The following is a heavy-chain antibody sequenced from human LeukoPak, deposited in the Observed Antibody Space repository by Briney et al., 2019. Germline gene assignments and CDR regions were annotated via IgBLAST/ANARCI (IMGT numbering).Heavy chain of an antibody. CDR3: AREIPVAGKRSWFDP. V-gene: IGHV3-7*04. Sequence: GGSLRLSCVASGFTLGVYWMTWVRQGPGKGLECVANINQDGSEKNYVDSVKGRFSVSRDNAKNSLYLYINSLRVEDAAIYYCAREIPVAGKRSWFDPWGQGTLVTVSS. CDR2: INQDGSEK. CDR1: GFTLGVYW. D-gene: IGHD6-19*01. J-gene: IGHJ5*02.